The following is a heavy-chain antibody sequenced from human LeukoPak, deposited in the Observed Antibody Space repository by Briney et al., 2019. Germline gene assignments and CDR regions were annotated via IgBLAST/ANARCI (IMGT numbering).Heavy chain of an antibody. D-gene: IGHD5-12*01. J-gene: IGHJ4*02. CDR3: AKSRGYSGYDSFDY. V-gene: IGHV3-23*01. Sequence: GGSLRLSCAASGFTFSSHGINWVRQAPGKGLEWVSGISPSGDITYYTDSVQGRFTISRDNSKNTLYLQMNSLRAEDTAVYYCAKSRGYSGYDSFDYWGQGTLVTVSS. CDR2: ISPSGDIT. CDR1: GFTFSSHG.